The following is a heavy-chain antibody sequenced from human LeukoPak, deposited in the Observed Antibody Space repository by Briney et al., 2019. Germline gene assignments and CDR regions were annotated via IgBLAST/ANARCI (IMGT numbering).Heavy chain of an antibody. D-gene: IGHD6-19*01. Sequence: GGSLRLSCAASGFTVSSNYMSWVRQAPGKGLEWVSVIYSGGSTYYADSVKGRFTIYRDNSKNTLYLQMSSLRAEDTAVYYCARDVTSGWYRFDPWGQGTLVTVSS. V-gene: IGHV3-66*02. J-gene: IGHJ5*02. CDR1: GFTVSSNY. CDR3: ARDVTSGWYRFDP. CDR2: IYSGGST.